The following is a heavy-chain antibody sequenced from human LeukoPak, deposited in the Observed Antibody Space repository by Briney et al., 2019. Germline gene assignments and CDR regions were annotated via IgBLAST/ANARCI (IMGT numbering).Heavy chain of an antibody. D-gene: IGHD3-22*01. CDR1: GGSISSYY. J-gene: IGHJ4*02. CDR2: IYYSGST. Sequence: SETLSLTCTVSGGSISSYYWSWLRQPPGKGLEGIGYIYYSGSTNYNPSLTSRVTISVDTSKNQFSLKLSSVTAADTAVYYCARDSGSIFDYWGQGTLVTVSS. V-gene: IGHV4-59*01. CDR3: ARDSGSIFDY.